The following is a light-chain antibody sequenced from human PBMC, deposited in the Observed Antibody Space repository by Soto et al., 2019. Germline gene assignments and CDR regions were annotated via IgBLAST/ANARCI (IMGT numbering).Light chain of an antibody. V-gene: IGKV3-15*01. CDR2: GAS. CDR3: QQYNKWPRT. Sequence: EIVLTQSPGTLSLSPGERATLSCRASQSVSSSYLAWYQQKPGQAPRLLIYGASTRATGIPARFSGSGSGTQFTLTISSLQSEDSAVYYCQQYNKWPRTFGQGTKVDI. J-gene: IGKJ1*01. CDR1: QSVSSSY.